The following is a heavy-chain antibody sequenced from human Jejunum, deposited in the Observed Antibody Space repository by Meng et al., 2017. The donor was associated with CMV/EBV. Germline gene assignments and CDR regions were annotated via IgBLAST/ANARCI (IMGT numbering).Heavy chain of an antibody. D-gene: IGHD5-12*01. CDR3: TKDASSSGYDVEVSYFDY. CDR1: DDYS. J-gene: IGHJ4*02. CDR2: ISWDGATT. Sequence: DDYSIHWVRQPPGKGLEWISFISWDGATTYYADSVKGRFTISRDNSKNSLYLQMNSLRPEDTALYYCTKDASSSGYDVEVSYFDYWGQGTLVTVSS. V-gene: IGHV3-43D*03.